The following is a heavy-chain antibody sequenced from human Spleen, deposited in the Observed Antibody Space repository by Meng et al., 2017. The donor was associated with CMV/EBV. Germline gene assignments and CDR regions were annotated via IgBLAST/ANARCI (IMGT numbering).Heavy chain of an antibody. CDR2: MNPNSGNT. J-gene: IGHJ1*01. CDR3: TRGAGGKH. Sequence: SVLVSCTASGYAFASYDINWVRQATGQGLEWMGWMNPNSGNTGYEQRFQGRVTMTRNNSITTAYMELSSLRSEDTAIYYCTRGAGGKHWGQGTLVTVSS. CDR1: GYAFASYD. V-gene: IGHV1-8*01. D-gene: IGHD2-8*02.